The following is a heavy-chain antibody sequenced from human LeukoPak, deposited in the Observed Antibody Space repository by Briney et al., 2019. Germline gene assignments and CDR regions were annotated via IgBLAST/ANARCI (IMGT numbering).Heavy chain of an antibody. CDR2: ISGSGGST. V-gene: IGHV3-23*01. D-gene: IGHD3-16*01. J-gene: IGHJ4*02. Sequence: PGGSLRLSCAASGFTFRNSAMSWVRQAPAKGLEWVSAISGSGGSTYYSDSVKGRFTISRDDSKNTLYLQMNNLGAEDTAVYYCAKDGGKIDLMEYWGQGTLVTVSS. CDR1: GFTFRNSA. CDR3: AKDGGKIDLMEY.